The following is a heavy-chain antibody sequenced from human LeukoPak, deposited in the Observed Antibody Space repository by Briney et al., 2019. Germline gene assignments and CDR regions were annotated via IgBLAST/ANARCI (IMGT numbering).Heavy chain of an antibody. CDR1: GYTFTGYY. Sequence: WASVKVSCKASGYTFTGYYMHWVRQAPGQGLEWMGWINPNSGGTNYAQKFQGRVTMTRDTSISTAYMELSRLRSDDTAVYYCAREGIVVVPAATYYYYYMDVWGKGTTVTVSS. V-gene: IGHV1-2*02. CDR2: INPNSGGT. J-gene: IGHJ6*03. D-gene: IGHD2-2*01. CDR3: AREGIVVVPAATYYYYYMDV.